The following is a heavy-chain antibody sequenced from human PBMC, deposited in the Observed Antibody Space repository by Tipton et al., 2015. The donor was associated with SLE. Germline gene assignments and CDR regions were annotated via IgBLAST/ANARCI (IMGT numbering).Heavy chain of an antibody. V-gene: IGHV4-61*02. D-gene: IGHD4-17*01. Sequence: TLSLTCTVSGGSISSGSYYWSWSRQPAGKGLEWIGRIYTSGSTNYNPSLKSRVTISVDTSKNQFSLKLSSVTAADTAVYYCARGGVTTVTAVWGQGTMVTVSS. CDR3: ARGGVTTVTAV. CDR2: IYTSGST. J-gene: IGHJ3*01. CDR1: GGSISSGSYY.